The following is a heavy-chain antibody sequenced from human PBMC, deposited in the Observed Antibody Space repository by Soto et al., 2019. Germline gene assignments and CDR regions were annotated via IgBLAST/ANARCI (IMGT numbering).Heavy chain of an antibody. D-gene: IGHD4-17*01. Sequence: EVQLVESGGGLVQPGGSLKLSCAASGFTFSDSAIHWVRQTSGKGLEWVGRIRSKANNYATVYAASLEGRFTISRDDAKNTAHLQMNSMKTEDTAVYYCTRPSGGDYSTFDYWGQGTLVIVSS. CDR1: GFTFSDSA. J-gene: IGHJ4*02. V-gene: IGHV3-73*02. CDR2: IRSKANNYAT. CDR3: TRPSGGDYSTFDY.